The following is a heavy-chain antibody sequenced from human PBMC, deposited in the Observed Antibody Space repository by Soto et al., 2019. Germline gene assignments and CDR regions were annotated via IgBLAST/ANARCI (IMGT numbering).Heavy chain of an antibody. CDR3: AKDRITGTPPPDV. D-gene: IGHD1-7*01. CDR1: GCTFRGHA. CDR2: ISGSGGST. J-gene: IGHJ6*02. V-gene: IGHV3-23*01. Sequence: GRSMRLPWAAAGCTFRGHAVSWVRQVPGKGLEWVSAISGSGGSTYYADSVKGRFTISRDNSKSTLYLQMNSLRAEDTVVYYCAKDRITGTPPPDVWGQGTTVTVSS.